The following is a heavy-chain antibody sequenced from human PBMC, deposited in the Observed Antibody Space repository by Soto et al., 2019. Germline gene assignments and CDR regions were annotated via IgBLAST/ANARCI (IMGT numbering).Heavy chain of an antibody. J-gene: IGHJ3*02. D-gene: IGHD3-9*01. CDR3: ARGGHHDGTGYDAFDI. V-gene: IGHV4-59*01. CDR1: YGLIIGYY. CDR2: IYYSGNT. Sequence: PSETLCLTCTVAYGLIIGYYGRWIRQPPGKGLEWIGYIYYSGNTNYNHSLKGRVTISVDTSKNQFSLNLSSVSAADTAVYYCARGGHHDGTGYDAFDIWGQGTMVTVSS.